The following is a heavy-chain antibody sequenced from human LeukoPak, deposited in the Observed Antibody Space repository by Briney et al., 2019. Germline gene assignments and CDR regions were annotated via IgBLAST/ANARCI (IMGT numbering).Heavy chain of an antibody. V-gene: IGHV3-30*02. Sequence: PGGSLRLSCAASGFTFSSYGMHWVRQAPGKGLEWVAFIRYDGSNKYYADSVKGRFTISRDNSKNTLYLQMNSLRAEDTAVYYCAKDFYPIHYSSSSRPGYFDYWGQGTLVTVSS. D-gene: IGHD6-6*01. CDR2: IRYDGSNK. J-gene: IGHJ4*02. CDR1: GFTFSSYG. CDR3: AKDFYPIHYSSSSRPGYFDY.